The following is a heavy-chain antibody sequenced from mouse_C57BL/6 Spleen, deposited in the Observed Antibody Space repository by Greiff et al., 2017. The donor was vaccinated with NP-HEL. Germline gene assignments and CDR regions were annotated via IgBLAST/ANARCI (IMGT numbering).Heavy chain of an antibody. CDR2: ISSGSSTI. Sequence: DVKLVESGGGLVKPGGSLKLSCAASGFTFSDYGMHWVRQAPEKGLEWVAYISSGSSTIYYADTVKGRFTISRDNAKNTLFLQMTSLRSEDTAMYYCARKEGFYGDAMDYWGQGTSVTVSS. CDR1: GFTFSDYG. D-gene: IGHD1-2*01. CDR3: ARKEGFYGDAMDY. V-gene: IGHV5-17*01. J-gene: IGHJ4*01.